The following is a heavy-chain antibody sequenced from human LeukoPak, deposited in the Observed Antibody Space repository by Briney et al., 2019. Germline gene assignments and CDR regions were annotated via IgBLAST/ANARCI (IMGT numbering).Heavy chain of an antibody. J-gene: IGHJ6*03. Sequence: KSSETLSLTCTVSGGYISSYSWSWIRQPPGKGLEWIGYIYYSGSTNYNPSLKSRVTISVDTSKNQFSLKLRSVTAASTAVYYCARGRGYSYGYYYYYMDVWGKGTTVAISS. D-gene: IGHD5-18*01. CDR3: ARGRGYSYGYYYYYMDV. V-gene: IGHV4-59*01. CDR1: GGYISSYS. CDR2: IYYSGST.